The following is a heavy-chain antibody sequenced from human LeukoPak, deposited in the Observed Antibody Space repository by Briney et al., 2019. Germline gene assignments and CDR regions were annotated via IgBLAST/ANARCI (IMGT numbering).Heavy chain of an antibody. J-gene: IGHJ6*02. CDR1: GFTFSSYS. CDR2: ISSSSSTI. V-gene: IGHV3-48*02. Sequence: GGSLRLSCAASGFTFSSYSMNWVRQAPGKGLEWVSCISSSSSTIYYADPVKGRFTISRDNAKNSLYLQMNSLRDEDTAVYYCAREGPYYGSGSYRGDVWGQGTTVTVSS. CDR3: AREGPYYGSGSYRGDV. D-gene: IGHD3-10*01.